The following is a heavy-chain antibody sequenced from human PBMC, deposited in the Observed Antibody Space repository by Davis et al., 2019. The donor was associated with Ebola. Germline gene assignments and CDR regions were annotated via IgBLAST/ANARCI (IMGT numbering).Heavy chain of an antibody. Sequence: PSETLSLTCTVSGASIKGGTHYWTWVRQPAGEGLEWIGHIYSSVTANYNPSLKSRVTMSVDTSKNQFSLKLTSVTAADTAVYFCASWKVTGRAWFEPWGQGILVTVSS. D-gene: IGHD2-21*02. CDR1: GASIKGGTHY. CDR3: ASWKVTGRAWFEP. CDR2: IYSSVTA. J-gene: IGHJ5*02. V-gene: IGHV4-61*09.